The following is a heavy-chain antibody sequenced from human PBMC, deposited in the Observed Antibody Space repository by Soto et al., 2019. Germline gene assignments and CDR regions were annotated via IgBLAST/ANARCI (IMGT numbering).Heavy chain of an antibody. J-gene: IGHJ6*03. Sequence: PGGSLILSCAASGFTFGSYSMNWVRQAPGKGLEWVSSISSSSSYIYYADSVKGRFTISRDNAKNSLYLQMNSLRAEDTAVYYCARDLGFPELLHEDYYMDVWGKGTTVTVSS. CDR2: ISSSSSYI. CDR3: ARDLGFPELLHEDYYMDV. CDR1: GFTFGSYS. V-gene: IGHV3-21*01. D-gene: IGHD3-10*01.